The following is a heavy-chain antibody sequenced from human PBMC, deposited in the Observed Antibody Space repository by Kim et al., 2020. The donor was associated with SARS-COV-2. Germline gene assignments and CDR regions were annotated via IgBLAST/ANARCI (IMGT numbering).Heavy chain of an antibody. V-gene: IGHV1-18*01. CDR2: ISANNGNT. D-gene: IGHD6-6*01. CDR1: GYTFTSYG. Sequence: ASVKVSCKASGYTFTSYGISWVRQAPGQGLEWMGWISANNGNTNYAQKLQGRVTMTTDTSTSTAYMELRSLRSDDTAVYYCAREDAIAARPLGPDYWGQGTLVTVSS. CDR3: AREDAIAARPLGPDY. J-gene: IGHJ4*02.